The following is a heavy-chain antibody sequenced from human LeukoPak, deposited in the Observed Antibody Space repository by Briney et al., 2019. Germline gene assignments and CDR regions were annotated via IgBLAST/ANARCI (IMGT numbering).Heavy chain of an antibody. J-gene: IGHJ5*02. CDR3: ARGAVAGTVDWFDP. V-gene: IGHV1-69*05. Sequence: SVKVCCKASGGTFTSYAISWVRQAPGPGLEWMGGIIPIFGTANYAQKFQGRVTITTDESTSTAYMELSSLRSEDTAVYYCARGAVAGTVDWFDPWGQGTLVTVSS. CDR1: GGTFTSYA. D-gene: IGHD6-19*01. CDR2: IIPIFGTA.